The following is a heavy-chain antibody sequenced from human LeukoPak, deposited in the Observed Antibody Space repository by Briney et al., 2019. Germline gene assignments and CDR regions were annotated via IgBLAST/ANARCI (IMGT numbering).Heavy chain of an antibody. J-gene: IGHJ3*02. V-gene: IGHV3-48*02. CDR2: ISSDGGGK. D-gene: IGHD2-2*02. CDR1: GFSTSAYS. CDR3: ARDFLYTFDI. Sequence: PGGSLRLSCAASGFSTSAYSLNWVRRAPGKGLEWISYISSDGGGKYYADSVKGRFTISRDEAGGSLYLQMNNLRDEDTAVYYCARDFLYTFDIRGQGTLVTVSS.